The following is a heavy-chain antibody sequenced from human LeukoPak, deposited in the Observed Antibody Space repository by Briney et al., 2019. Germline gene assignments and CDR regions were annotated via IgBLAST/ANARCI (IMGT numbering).Heavy chain of an antibody. D-gene: IGHD6-13*01. Sequence: PSETLSLTCTVSGGSISSYYWSWIRQPPGKGLEWIGYIYYSGSTNYNPSLKSRVTIPVDTSKNQFSLKLSSVTAVDTAVYYCAREWAAAGFDPWGQGTLVTVSS. CDR3: AREWAAAGFDP. J-gene: IGHJ5*02. V-gene: IGHV4-59*01. CDR1: GGSISSYY. CDR2: IYYSGST.